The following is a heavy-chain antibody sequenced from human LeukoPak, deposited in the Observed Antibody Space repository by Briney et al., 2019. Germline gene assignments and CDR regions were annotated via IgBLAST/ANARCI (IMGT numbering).Heavy chain of an antibody. CDR2: IYYSGST. CDR3: GRAEHDWGSDY. CDR1: GGSISSGDYY. J-gene: IGHJ4*02. Sequence: PSQTLSLTCTVSGGSISSGDYYWSWIRQPPGKGLEWIGYIYYSGSTYYNPSLKSRVTISVDTSKNQFSLLLNSVTPEDTAVYFCGRAEHDWGSDYWGQGTLVTVSS. D-gene: IGHD3-9*01. V-gene: IGHV4-30-4*01.